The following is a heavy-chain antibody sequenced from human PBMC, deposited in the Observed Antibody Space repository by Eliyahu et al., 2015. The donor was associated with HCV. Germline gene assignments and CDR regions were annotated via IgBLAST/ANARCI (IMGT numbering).Heavy chain of an antibody. Sequence: EVQLVESGGGLIQPGGSLRLSYAASGFTVSSNYMSWVRQAPGKGLEWVSVIYSGGSTYYADSVKGRFTISRDNSKNTLYLQMNSLRAEDTAVYYCARGSSIAARPFDYWGQGTLVTVSS. V-gene: IGHV3-53*01. CDR2: IYSGGST. CDR1: GFTVSSNY. J-gene: IGHJ4*02. D-gene: IGHD6-6*01. CDR3: ARGSSIAARPFDY.